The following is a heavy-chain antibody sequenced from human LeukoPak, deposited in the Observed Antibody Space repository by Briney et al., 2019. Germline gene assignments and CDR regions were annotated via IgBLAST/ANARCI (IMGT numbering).Heavy chain of an antibody. CDR1: GYTFTGYY. CDR2: INPNSGGT. CDR3: ASYYGLVVAGTGDAFDI. J-gene: IGHJ3*02. Sequence: GASVKVSCKASGYTFTGYYMHWVRQAPGQGLEWMGWINPNSGGTNYAQKFQGRVTMTRDTSISTAYMELSRLRSDDTAVYYCASYYGLVVAGTGDAFDIWGQGTMVTVSS. D-gene: IGHD6-19*01. V-gene: IGHV1-2*02.